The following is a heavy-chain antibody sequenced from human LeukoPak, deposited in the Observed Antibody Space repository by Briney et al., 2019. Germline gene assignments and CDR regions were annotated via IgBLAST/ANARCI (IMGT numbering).Heavy chain of an antibody. V-gene: IGHV5-10-1*01. J-gene: IGHJ6*04. Sequence: PGESLKISCKGSGYSFTSYWISWVRQMPGKGLEWMGRIDPSDSYTNYSPSFQGHVTISADKSISTAYLQWSSLKASDTAMYYCARQAQKVVVAFGMDVWGKGTTVTVSS. D-gene: IGHD2-15*01. CDR2: IDPSDSYT. CDR3: ARQAQKVVVAFGMDV. CDR1: GYSFTSYW.